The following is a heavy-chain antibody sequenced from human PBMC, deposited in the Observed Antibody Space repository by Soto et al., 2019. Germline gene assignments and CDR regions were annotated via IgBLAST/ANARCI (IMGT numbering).Heavy chain of an antibody. D-gene: IGHD5-12*01. J-gene: IGHJ4*02. V-gene: IGHV4-34*01. CDR3: AGRIFGRLRFADY. Sequence: SETLSLTCAVYGGSFSGYYWSWIRQPPGKGLEWIGEINHSGSTNYNPSLKSRVTISVDKSKNQFSLKLSSVTAADTAVYYGAGRIFGRLRFADYWGQGTLVTVSS. CDR2: INHSGST. CDR1: GGSFSGYY.